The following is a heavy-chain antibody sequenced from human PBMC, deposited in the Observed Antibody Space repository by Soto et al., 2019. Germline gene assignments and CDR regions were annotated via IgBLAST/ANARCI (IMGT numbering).Heavy chain of an antibody. Sequence: QVQLVQSGAEVKKPGASEKVACKASGYTFTSYGISWVRQAPGQRREWMGWISAYNGNTNYAQKIQGRVTMTTDPSRRTAYMELRSLGYTETAVYYCARDGGYCSSTCCYANLFDPRGQGTLVTVYS. CDR3: ARDGGYCSSTCCYANLFDP. CDR2: ISAYNGNT. D-gene: IGHD2-2*01. V-gene: IGHV1-18*01. CDR1: GYTFTSYG. J-gene: IGHJ5*02.